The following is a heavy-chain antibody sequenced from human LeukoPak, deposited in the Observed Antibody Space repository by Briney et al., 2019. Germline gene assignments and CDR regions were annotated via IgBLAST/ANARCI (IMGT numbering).Heavy chain of an antibody. D-gene: IGHD3-22*01. CDR1: GYTFTSYG. Sequence: ASVKVSCKASGYTFTSYGISWVRHAPGQGLEWMGWISAYNGNTNYAQKLQGRVTMTTDTSTSTAYMELRSLRSDDTAVYYCARYYYDSSGYYYVAPVDYWGQGTLVTVSS. J-gene: IGHJ4*02. CDR2: ISAYNGNT. V-gene: IGHV1-18*01. CDR3: ARYYYDSSGYYYVAPVDY.